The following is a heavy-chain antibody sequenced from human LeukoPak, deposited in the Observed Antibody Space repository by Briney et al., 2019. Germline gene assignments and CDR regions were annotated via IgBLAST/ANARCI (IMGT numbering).Heavy chain of an antibody. V-gene: IGHV4-59*01. CDR2: IYYSGST. J-gene: IGHJ4*02. CDR3: ARRGRGGAWYFDY. D-gene: IGHD3-16*01. Sequence: KPSETLSLTCTVSGASIFTYYWSWIRQPPGKGLEWIGYIYYSGSTNYNPSLKSRVPISVDTSKNQFSLKLSSVTAADTAVYYCARRGRGGAWYFDYWGQGTLVTVSS. CDR1: GASIFTYY.